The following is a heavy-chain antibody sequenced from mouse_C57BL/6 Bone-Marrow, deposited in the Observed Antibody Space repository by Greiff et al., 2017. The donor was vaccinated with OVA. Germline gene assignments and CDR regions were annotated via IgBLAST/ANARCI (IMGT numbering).Heavy chain of an antibody. CDR2: IRSKSNNYAT. V-gene: IGHV10-1*01. J-gene: IGHJ3*01. D-gene: IGHD4-1*02. CDR3: VNWDHFAY. CDR1: GFSFNTYA. Sequence: EVKLMESGGGLVQPKGSLKLSCAASGFSFNTYAMNWVRQAPGKGLEWVARIRSKSNNYATYYADSVKDRFTISRDDSESMLYLQMNNLKTEDTAMYYCVNWDHFAYWGQGTLVTVSA.